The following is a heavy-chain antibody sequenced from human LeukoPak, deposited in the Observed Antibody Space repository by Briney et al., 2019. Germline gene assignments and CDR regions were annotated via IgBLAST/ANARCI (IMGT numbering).Heavy chain of an antibody. CDR1: GFTFSSYG. V-gene: IGHV3-23*01. D-gene: IGHD6-19*01. Sequence: PGGSLRLSCAASGFTFSSYGMHWVRQAPGKGLEWVSAISGSGGSTYYADSVKGRFTISRDNSKNTLYLQMNSLRAEDTAVYYCAKQVKAVAGMHAEYYYYYGMDVWGQGTTVTVSS. CDR3: AKQVKAVAGMHAEYYYYYGMDV. CDR2: ISGSGGST. J-gene: IGHJ6*02.